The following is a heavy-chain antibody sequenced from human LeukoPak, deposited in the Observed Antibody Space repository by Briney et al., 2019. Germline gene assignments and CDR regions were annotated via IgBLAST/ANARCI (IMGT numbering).Heavy chain of an antibody. CDR3: ARLAGTTMGLDY. D-gene: IGHD1-1*01. J-gene: IGHJ4*02. Sequence: GGSLRLSCAASGFTFSSYSMNWVRPAPGKGLEWVSSISSSSSYIYYADSVKGRFTISRDNAKNSLYLQMNSLRAEDTAVYYCARLAGTTMGLDYWGQGTLVTVSS. CDR2: ISSSSSYI. CDR1: GFTFSSYS. V-gene: IGHV3-21*01.